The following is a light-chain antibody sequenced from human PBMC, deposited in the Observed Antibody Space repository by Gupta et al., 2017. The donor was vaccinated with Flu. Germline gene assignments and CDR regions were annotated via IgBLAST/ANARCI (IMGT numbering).Light chain of an antibody. V-gene: IGLV1-51*01. CDR2: DND. J-gene: IGLJ2*01. CDR3: ATWDNSLSVVV. CDR1: SSNIGINH. Sequence: KVTISCSGSSSNIGINHVSWYQLFPGTAPKLLIYDNDKRPSGIPDRFSGSKSGTSATLDIXGXQTGDEXDYYCATWDNSLSVVVFGGGTKVAV.